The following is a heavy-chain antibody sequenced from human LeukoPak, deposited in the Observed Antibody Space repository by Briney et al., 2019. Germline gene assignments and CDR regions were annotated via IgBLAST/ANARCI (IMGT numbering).Heavy chain of an antibody. CDR1: GYIFTRYG. V-gene: IGHV1-69*05. CDR3: ASGTRRIFDY. Sequence: SSVKVSCKASGYIFTRYGISLVRQAPGQGLEWMGGIIPIFGTANNAQKFQGRVTITTDESTSTAYMELSSLRSEGTAVYYCASGTRRIFDYWGQGTLVTVSS. J-gene: IGHJ4*02. CDR2: IIPIFGTA. D-gene: IGHD1-14*01.